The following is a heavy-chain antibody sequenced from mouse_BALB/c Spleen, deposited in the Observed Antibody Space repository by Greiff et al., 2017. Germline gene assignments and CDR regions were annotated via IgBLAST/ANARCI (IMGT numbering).Heavy chain of an antibody. CDR1: GFTFSDYG. D-gene: IGHD1-1*01. CDR2: ISNLAYSI. V-gene: IGHV5-15*02. CDR3: ARDRGFTTTATGYFDV. Sequence: EVKLVESGGGLVQPGGSRKLSCAASGFTFSDYGMAWVRQAPGKGPEWVAFISNLAYSIYYADTVTGRFTISRENAKNTLYLEMSSLRSEDTAMYYCARDRGFTTTATGYFDVWGAGTTVTVSS. J-gene: IGHJ1*01.